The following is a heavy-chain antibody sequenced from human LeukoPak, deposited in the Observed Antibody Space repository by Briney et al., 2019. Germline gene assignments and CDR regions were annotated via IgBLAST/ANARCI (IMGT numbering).Heavy chain of an antibody. CDR3: ARDPTTGTIRWAASDI. Sequence: GASVRVSCKASGYTFTDYFLHSVRQAPGQGLEWMGCINPISGATMSAQKFQGRVTMTRDTSITTAYMDLTSLTSDDTAMYYCARDPTTGTIRWAASDIWGQGTMVTVSS. CDR1: GYTFTDYF. J-gene: IGHJ3*02. CDR2: INPISGAT. V-gene: IGHV1-2*02. D-gene: IGHD1-1*01.